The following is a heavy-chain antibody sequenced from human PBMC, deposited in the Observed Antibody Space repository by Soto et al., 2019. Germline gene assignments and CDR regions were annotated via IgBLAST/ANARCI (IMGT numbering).Heavy chain of an antibody. J-gene: IGHJ6*02. D-gene: IGHD5-18*01. V-gene: IGHV4-34*01. CDR1: GGSFSGYY. CDR2: INHSGST. Sequence: SETLSLTCAVYGGSFSGYYWSWIRQPPGKGLEWIGEINHSGSTNYNPSLKSRVTISVDTSKNQFSLRLSSVTAADTAVYYCARGCRIQLWLRYYGMDVWGQGTTVTVSS. CDR3: ARGCRIQLWLRYYGMDV.